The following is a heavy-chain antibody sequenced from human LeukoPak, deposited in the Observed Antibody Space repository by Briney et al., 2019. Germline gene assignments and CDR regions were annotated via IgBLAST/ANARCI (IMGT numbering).Heavy chain of an antibody. V-gene: IGHV3-23*01. Sequence: SGGSLRLSCAASGFTFSSYAMSWVRQAPGKGPEWVSSLSGGGGDTYYADSVNGRFTISRDNSKKTLYLQMNSLRAEDTDVYYCAKDRYYDSRRAYDYWGQGTLVTVSS. D-gene: IGHD3-22*01. CDR1: GFTFSSYA. CDR3: AKDRYYDSRRAYDY. J-gene: IGHJ4*02. CDR2: LSGGGGDT.